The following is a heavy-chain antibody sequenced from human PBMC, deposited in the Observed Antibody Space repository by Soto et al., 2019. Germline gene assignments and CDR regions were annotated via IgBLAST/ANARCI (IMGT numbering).Heavy chain of an antibody. CDR1: GGSISSGGYY. Sequence: SETLSLTCTVSGGSISSGGYYWSWIRQHPGKGLEWIGYIYYSGSTYYNPSLKSRVTISVDTSKNQFSLKLSSVTAADTAVYYCARGRIVATITRADPFDPWGQGTLVTVSS. V-gene: IGHV4-31*03. J-gene: IGHJ5*02. D-gene: IGHD5-12*01. CDR3: ARGRIVATITRADPFDP. CDR2: IYYSGST.